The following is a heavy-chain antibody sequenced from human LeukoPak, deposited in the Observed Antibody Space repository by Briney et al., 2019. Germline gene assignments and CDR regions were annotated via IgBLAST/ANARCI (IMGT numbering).Heavy chain of an antibody. CDR3: ARHRPGYCSSTSCYE. CDR2: IDPSDSYI. Sequence: PGESLKISCKGSGYSFTSYWISWVRQMPGKGLEWMGRIDPSDSYINYSPSFQGHVTISADKSISTAYLQWSSLKASDTAMYYCARHRPGYCSSTSCYEWGQGTLVTVSS. CDR1: GYSFTSYW. V-gene: IGHV5-10-1*01. J-gene: IGHJ4*02. D-gene: IGHD2-2*03.